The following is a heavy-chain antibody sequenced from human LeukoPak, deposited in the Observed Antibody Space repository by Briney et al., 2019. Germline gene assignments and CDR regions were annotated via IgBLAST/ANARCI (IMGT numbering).Heavy chain of an antibody. CDR1: GFTFSSYW. D-gene: IGHD2-21*02. Sequence: GGSLRLSCAASGFTFSSYWMHWVRQAPGKGLGWVSRINSDVSSTSYADSVKGRFTISRDNAKNTLYLQMNSLRADDTAVYYCAKADFVVVTAKAFDIWGQGTMVTVSS. V-gene: IGHV3-74*01. CDR3: AKADFVVVTAKAFDI. J-gene: IGHJ3*02. CDR2: INSDVSST.